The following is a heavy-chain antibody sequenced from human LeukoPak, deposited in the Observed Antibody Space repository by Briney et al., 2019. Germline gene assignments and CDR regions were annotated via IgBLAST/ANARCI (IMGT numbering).Heavy chain of an antibody. Sequence: GGSLRLSCAASGFTFSSYSMNWVRQAPGTGLEWVPSITPTSSHVYYADSVKGRFTISRDNAKNSLYLQMNSLRAEDTAVYYCARGTLPHTYYYYYMDVWGKGTTVTVSS. V-gene: IGHV3-21*04. CDR1: GFTFSSYS. CDR2: ITPTSSHV. J-gene: IGHJ6*03. CDR3: ARGTLPHTYYYYYMDV. D-gene: IGHD2-2*01.